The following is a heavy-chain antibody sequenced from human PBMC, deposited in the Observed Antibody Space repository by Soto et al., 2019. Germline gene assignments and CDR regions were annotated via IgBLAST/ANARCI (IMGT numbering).Heavy chain of an antibody. CDR1: GGTFSSYA. D-gene: IGHD3-3*01. V-gene: IGHV1-69*13. CDR3: ARVRSLEWLDYYYYYGMDV. CDR2: IIPIFGTA. J-gene: IGHJ6*02. Sequence: ASVKVSCKASGGTFSSYAISWVRQAPGQGLEWMGGIIPIFGTANYAQKFQGRVTITADESTSTAYMELSSLRSEDTAVYYCARVRSLEWLDYYYYYGMDVWGQGTTVTVSS.